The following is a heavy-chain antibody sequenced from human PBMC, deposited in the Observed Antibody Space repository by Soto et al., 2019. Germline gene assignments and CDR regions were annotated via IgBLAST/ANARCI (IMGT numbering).Heavy chain of an antibody. J-gene: IGHJ6*02. CDR3: ARHLTYCSAGSCYSECPYCVMDV. V-gene: IGHV4-34*01. CDR1: GGSFSGYY. CDR2: INHSGST. Sequence: SETLSLTCAVYGGSFSGYYWSWIRQPPGKGLEWIGEINHSGSTNYNPSLKSRVTISVDTSKNQFSLKLSSVTAADTAVYYCARHLTYCSAGSCYSECPYCVMDVWCQGTSVTGSS. D-gene: IGHD2-15*01.